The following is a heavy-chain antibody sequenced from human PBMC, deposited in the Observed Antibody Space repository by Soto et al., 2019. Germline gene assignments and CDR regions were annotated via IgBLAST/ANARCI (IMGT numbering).Heavy chain of an antibody. Sequence: QVQLQESGPGLVKPSETLSLTCAVSGDSISSYYCMWIRQPPGKGLESIGYLYYGRSANYNPSLKRRVTMPGDTSTNQCTLTLISMTAADTAVYYCALRSMAVLPEYWGQGTLVTVSS. V-gene: IGHV4-59*01. D-gene: IGHD2-8*02. CDR2: LYYGRSA. CDR3: ALRSMAVLPEY. CDR1: GDSISSYY. J-gene: IGHJ4*02.